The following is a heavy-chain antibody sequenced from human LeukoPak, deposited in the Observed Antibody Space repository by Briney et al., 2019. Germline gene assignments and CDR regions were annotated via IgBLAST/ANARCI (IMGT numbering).Heavy chain of an antibody. D-gene: IGHD3-10*01. J-gene: IGHJ4*02. CDR1: EFTFSSFA. CDR3: ARDLSYYGSGSYYYFDY. V-gene: IGHV3-21*01. CDR2: ISSTSDFI. Sequence: PGGSLRLSCAASEFTFSSFAMSWVRQTPGKGLEWVSSISSTSDFIDYADSVKGRFTSSRDNAKNSLYLQMNSLRAEDTAVYYCARDLSYYGSGSYYYFDYWGQGTLVTVSS.